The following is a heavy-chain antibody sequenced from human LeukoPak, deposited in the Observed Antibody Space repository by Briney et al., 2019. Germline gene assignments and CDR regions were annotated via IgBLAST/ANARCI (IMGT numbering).Heavy chain of an antibody. J-gene: IGHJ4*02. V-gene: IGHV1-46*01. CDR2: INPTGGST. D-gene: IGHD6-6*01. CDR1: GYTFPSYF. Sequence: ASVKVSCKASGYTFPSYFMHWVRQAPGQGLEWMGIINPTGGSTTYAQKFQGRVTMTRDTSTSTVYMELSSLRSEDTAVYYCARVGTIFEYSSSNFDYWGQGTLVTVSS. CDR3: ARVGTIFEYSSSNFDY.